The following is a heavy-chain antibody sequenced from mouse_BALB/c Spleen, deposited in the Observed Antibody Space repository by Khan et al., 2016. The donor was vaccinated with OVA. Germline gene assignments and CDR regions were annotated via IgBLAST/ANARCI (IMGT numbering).Heavy chain of an antibody. CDR1: GFSLTDYS. CDR2: IWSAGST. CDR3: AGRGYDYGRGALFAY. Sequence: QVQLKESGPGLVQPSQSLSITCTVSGFSLTDYSVHWVRQSPGKGLEWLGVIWSAGSTDYNAAFISRLTISKDNSRSQVFFKMNSLQPNDTAIYXCAGRGYDYGRGALFAYWGQGTLVTVSA. D-gene: IGHD2-4*01. J-gene: IGHJ3*01. V-gene: IGHV2-2*02.